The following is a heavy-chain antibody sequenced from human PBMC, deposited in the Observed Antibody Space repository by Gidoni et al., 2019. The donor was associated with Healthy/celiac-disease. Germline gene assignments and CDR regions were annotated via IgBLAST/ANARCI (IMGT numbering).Heavy chain of an antibody. CDR1: GGSFSGYY. D-gene: IGHD3-3*01. J-gene: IGHJ4*02. Sequence: QVQLQQWRAGLLKPPETLSLTCAVYGGSFSGYYWSWIRQPPGQGLEWIGEINHSGTTNYNPSLKSRVTISVDTSKNQFSLKLSSVTAADTAVYYCARGRPSITIFGVVIRGYYFDYWGQGTLVTVSS. CDR2: INHSGTT. V-gene: IGHV4-34*01. CDR3: ARGRPSITIFGVVIRGYYFDY.